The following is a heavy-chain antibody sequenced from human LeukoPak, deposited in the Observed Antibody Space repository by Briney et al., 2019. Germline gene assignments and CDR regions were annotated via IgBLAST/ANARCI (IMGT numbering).Heavy chain of an antibody. CDR1: GGSISSYY. Sequence: SETLSLTCSVSGGSISSYYCSWILQPPGKGLEWIGYIYYSGSTNYNPSLKSRVTISVDTSKNQFSLKLSSVTAADTAVYYCARIGFKAYYYDSSGYYGGFDPWGQGTLVTVSS. CDR2: IYYSGST. D-gene: IGHD3-22*01. CDR3: ARIGFKAYYYDSSGYYGGFDP. J-gene: IGHJ5*02. V-gene: IGHV4-59*01.